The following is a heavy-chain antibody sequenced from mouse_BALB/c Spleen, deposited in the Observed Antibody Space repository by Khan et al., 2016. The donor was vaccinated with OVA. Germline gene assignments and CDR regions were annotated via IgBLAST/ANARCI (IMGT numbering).Heavy chain of an antibody. CDR3: ARRSV. Sequence: EVQLQESGPGLVKPSQSLTLTCTVTGYSITSDYAWNWIRQFPGSKLEWMGYIHYSGSTSYNPSFKSSITITRDTSKNKFFLQLNYVTTEDTATYYCARRSVWGAGTTVTVSA. J-gene: IGHJ1*01. CDR1: GYSITSDYA. V-gene: IGHV3-2*02. CDR2: IHYSGST.